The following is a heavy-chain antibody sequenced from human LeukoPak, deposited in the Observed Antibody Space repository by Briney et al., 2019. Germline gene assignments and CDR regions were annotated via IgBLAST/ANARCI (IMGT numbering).Heavy chain of an antibody. CDR2: IIPIFGTA. Sequence: SVKVSCKASGGTFSSYAISWVRQAPGQGLEWMGGIIPIFGTANYAQKFQGRVTITADESTSTAYMELSSLRSEDTAVYYCAPYYYDSSGYYFSDYWGQGTLVTISS. V-gene: IGHV1-69*13. CDR3: APYYYDSSGYYFSDY. J-gene: IGHJ4*02. CDR1: GGTFSSYA. D-gene: IGHD3-22*01.